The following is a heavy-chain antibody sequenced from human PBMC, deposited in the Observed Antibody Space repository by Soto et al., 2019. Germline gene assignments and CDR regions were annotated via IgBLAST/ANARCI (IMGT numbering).Heavy chain of an antibody. J-gene: IGHJ6*02. CDR1: GFTFSSYA. CDR2: ISGSGGST. D-gene: IGHD6-19*01. V-gene: IGHV3-23*01. Sequence: PGGSLRLSCAASGFTFSSYAMSWVRQAPGKGLEWVSAISGSGGSTYYADSVKGRFTISRDNSKNTLYLQMNSLRAEDTAVYYCAKVLVAGYYYYYGMDVWGQGTTVTVSS. CDR3: AKVLVAGYYYYYGMDV.